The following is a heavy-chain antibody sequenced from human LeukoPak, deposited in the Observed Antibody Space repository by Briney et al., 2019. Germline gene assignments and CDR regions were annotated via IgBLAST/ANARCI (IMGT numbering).Heavy chain of an antibody. CDR2: IYTGRST. J-gene: IGHJ5*02. D-gene: IGHD3-22*01. CDR1: GDSISNYY. Sequence: NPSESLSLTCYVSGDSISNYYWGCMRQRDGKELEWIGRIYTGRSTDYNPSLRSRVTISLDQSKNQFSLKLTSVTAADTAIYYCARESRIYEGDGYHFDPWGQGTLVTVSS. V-gene: IGHV4-4*07. CDR3: ARESRIYEGDGYHFDP.